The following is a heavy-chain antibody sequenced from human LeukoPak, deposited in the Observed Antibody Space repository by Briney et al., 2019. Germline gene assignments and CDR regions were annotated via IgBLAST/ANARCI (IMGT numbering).Heavy chain of an antibody. Sequence: SETLSLTCTVSGGSISSYYWSWIRQPAGKGLEWIGRIYTSGSTNYNPSLKSRVTMSIDTSKNQLSLKLSSVTAADTAVYYCARDLVVPAATGSGYYYYYMDVWGKGTTVTVSS. J-gene: IGHJ6*03. CDR2: IYTSGST. CDR1: GGSISSYY. CDR3: ARDLVVPAATGSGYYYYYMDV. D-gene: IGHD2-2*01. V-gene: IGHV4-4*07.